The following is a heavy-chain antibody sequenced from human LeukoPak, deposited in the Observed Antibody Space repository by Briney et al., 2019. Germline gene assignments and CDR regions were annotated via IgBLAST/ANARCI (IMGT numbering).Heavy chain of an antibody. D-gene: IGHD4-23*01. V-gene: IGHV4-34*01. CDR3: ARGHSISTVVTPPYR. Sequence: PSETLSLTCAAYGGSFSGYYWSWIRQPPGKGLEWIGEINHSGSTNYNPSLKSRVTISVDTSKNQFSLKLSYVTAADTAVYYCARGHSISTVVTPPYRWGQGTLVTVSS. J-gene: IGHJ4*02. CDR1: GGSFSGYY. CDR2: INHSGST.